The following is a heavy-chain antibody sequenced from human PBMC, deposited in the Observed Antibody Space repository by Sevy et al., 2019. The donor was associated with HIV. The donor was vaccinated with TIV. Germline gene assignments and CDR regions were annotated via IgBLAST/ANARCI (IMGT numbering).Heavy chain of an antibody. CDR1: GYSFTSYW. CDR2: IDPSDSYT. D-gene: IGHD6-13*01. V-gene: IGHV5-10-1*01. J-gene: IGHJ5*02. CDR3: ASIAAAGTEGMHYVFDP. Sequence: GGSLRLSCKGSGYSFTSYWISWVRQMPGKGLEWMGRIDPSDSYTNYSPSFQGHVTISADKSISTAYLQWSSLKASDTAMYYCASIAAAGTEGMHYVFDPWGQGTLVTVSS.